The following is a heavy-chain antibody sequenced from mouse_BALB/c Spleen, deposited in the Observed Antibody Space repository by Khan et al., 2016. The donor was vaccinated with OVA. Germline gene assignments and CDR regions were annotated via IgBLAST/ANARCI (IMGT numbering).Heavy chain of an antibody. D-gene: IGHD2-3*01. CDR3: ARAYDMYYGYCITDY. J-gene: IGHJ4*01. CDR1: GFYLSNYN. V-gene: IGHV2-6-4*01. CDR2: IWAGGGT. Sequence: QVQLKQSGPGLVAPSQSLSITCTVSGFYLSNYNIHWVRQPPGKGLEWLGMIWAGGGTDYNSTLKSRLAISKDNSKSQTILKMNSIQTDDSAMYFSARAYDMYYGYCITDYWGQGTSVTVSS.